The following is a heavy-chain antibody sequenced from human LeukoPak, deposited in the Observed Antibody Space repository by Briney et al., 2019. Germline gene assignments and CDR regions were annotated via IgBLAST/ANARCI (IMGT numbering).Heavy chain of an antibody. CDR3: ARDSGSGSYYGMDV. CDR2: IYHSGST. V-gene: IGHV4-4*02. Sequence: PSETLSLTCAVPGGSISSSNWWSWVRQPPGKGLEWIGEIYHSGSTNYNPSLKSRVTISVDKSKNQFSLKLSSVTAADTAVYYCARDSGSGSYYGMDVWGKGTTVTVSS. D-gene: IGHD3-10*01. CDR1: GGSISSSNW. J-gene: IGHJ6*04.